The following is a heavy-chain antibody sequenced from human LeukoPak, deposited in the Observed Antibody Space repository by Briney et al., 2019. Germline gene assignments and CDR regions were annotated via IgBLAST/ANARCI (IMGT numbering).Heavy chain of an antibody. CDR1: GGSISSGGYY. CDR3: ARVRGPYQGVARRGYYGMDV. J-gene: IGHJ6*02. CDR2: IYYSGST. D-gene: IGHD3-3*01. Sequence: SETLSLTCTVSGGSISSGGYYWSWIRQHPGKGLEWIGYIYYSGSTYYNPSLKSRVTISVDTSKNQFSLKLSPVTAADTAVYYCARVRGPYQGVARRGYYGMDVWGQGTTVTVSS. V-gene: IGHV4-31*03.